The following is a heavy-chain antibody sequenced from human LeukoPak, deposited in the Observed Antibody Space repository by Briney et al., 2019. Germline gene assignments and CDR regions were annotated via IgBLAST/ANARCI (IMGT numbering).Heavy chain of an antibody. Sequence: ASVKVSCKASGYTFTSYYMHWVRQAPGQGLEWMGLINPSGGSTSYAQKFQGRVTMTRDTSTSTVYMELSSLRSEDTAVYYCARGEVYDILTGYYLPDYWGQGTLVTVSS. J-gene: IGHJ4*02. CDR2: INPSGGST. D-gene: IGHD3-9*01. CDR1: GYTFTSYY. V-gene: IGHV1-46*01. CDR3: ARGEVYDILTGYYLPDY.